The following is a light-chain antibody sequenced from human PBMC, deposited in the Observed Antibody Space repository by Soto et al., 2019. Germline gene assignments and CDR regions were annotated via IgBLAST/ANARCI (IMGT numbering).Light chain of an antibody. CDR3: LLYYGAAGAV. V-gene: IGLV7-43*01. J-gene: IGLJ2*01. Sequence: QTVVTQEPSLTVSPGGTVTLTCASSTGAVTGDYFPNWFQQKPGQVPRALIYDTSNKHSWTPARFSGSLRGGKAALTLSGVEAEDEADYYCLLYYGAAGAVFGGGTQLTVL. CDR2: DTS. CDR1: TGAVTGDYF.